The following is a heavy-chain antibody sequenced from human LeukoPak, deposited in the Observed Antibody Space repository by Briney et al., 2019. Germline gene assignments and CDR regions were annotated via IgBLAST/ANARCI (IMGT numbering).Heavy chain of an antibody. D-gene: IGHD2-2*01. CDR2: ISAYNGNT. CDR3: ARETSGGYCSSTSCYALPYYGMDV. J-gene: IGHJ6*02. V-gene: IGHV1-18*01. Sequence: ASVKDSCKASGYTFTNYGISWVRQAPGQGLEWMGWISAYNGNTNYAQKLQSRVTMTTDTSTSTAYMELRSLRSDDTAVYYCARETSGGYCSSTSCYALPYYGMDVWGQGTTVTVSS. CDR1: GYTFTNYG.